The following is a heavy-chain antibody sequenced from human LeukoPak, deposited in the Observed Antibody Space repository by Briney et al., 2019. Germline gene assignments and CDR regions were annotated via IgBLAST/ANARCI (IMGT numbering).Heavy chain of an antibody. V-gene: IGHV4-34*01. Sequence: SETLSLTCAVYGGSFSGYYWSWIRQPPGKGLEWIGEINHSGSTNYNPSLKSRVTISVDTSKNQFSLKLSSVTAADTAVYYCARVSGYCSGGSCCELVDPWGQGTLVTVSS. D-gene: IGHD2-15*01. CDR2: INHSGST. CDR3: ARVSGYCSGGSCCELVDP. J-gene: IGHJ5*02. CDR1: GGSFSGYY.